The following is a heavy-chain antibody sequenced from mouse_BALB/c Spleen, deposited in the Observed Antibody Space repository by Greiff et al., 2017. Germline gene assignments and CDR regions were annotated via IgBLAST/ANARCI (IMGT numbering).Heavy chain of an antibody. CDR3: AREGYGNWENFDY. CDR2: IWAGGST. V-gene: IGHV2-9*02. Sequence: QVQLKESGPGLVAPSQSLSITCTVSGFSLTSYGVHWVRQPPGKGLEWLGVIWAGGSTNYNSALMSRLSISKDNSKSQVFLKMNSLQTDDTAMYYCAREGYGNWENFDYWGQGTTLTVSS. CDR1: GFSLTSYG. J-gene: IGHJ2*01. D-gene: IGHD2-10*02.